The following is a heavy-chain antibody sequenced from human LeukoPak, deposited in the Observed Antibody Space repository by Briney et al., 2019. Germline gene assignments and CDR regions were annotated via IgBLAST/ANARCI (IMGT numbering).Heavy chain of an antibody. CDR3: ARTKGVAGYATFGY. V-gene: IGHV4-59*08. Sequence: PSETLSLTCTVSGGSISSYYWSWIRQPPGKGLEWIGYIYYSGSTNYNPPLKSRVTISVDTSKNQFSLKLSSVTAADTAVYYCARTKGVAGYATFGYWGPGTPVHVSS. J-gene: IGHJ4*02. CDR2: IYYSGST. D-gene: IGHD6-19*01. CDR1: GGSISSYY.